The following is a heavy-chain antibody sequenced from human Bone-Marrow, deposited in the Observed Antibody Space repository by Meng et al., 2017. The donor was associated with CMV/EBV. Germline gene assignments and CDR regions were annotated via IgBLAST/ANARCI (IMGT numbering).Heavy chain of an antibody. D-gene: IGHD2-2*02. J-gene: IGHJ6*02. CDR2: IDVDGDTI. CDR3: ARVLVPAAIYYYYGMDV. Sequence: GALRLSCAASGFTFTDYYMSWIRQAPGKGLEWVSYIDVDGDTIFYADSVKGRFTISRDNSKNTLYLQMNSLRAEDTAVYYCARVLVPAAIYYYYGMDVWGQGTTVTVSS. CDR1: GFTFTDYY. V-gene: IGHV3-11*04.